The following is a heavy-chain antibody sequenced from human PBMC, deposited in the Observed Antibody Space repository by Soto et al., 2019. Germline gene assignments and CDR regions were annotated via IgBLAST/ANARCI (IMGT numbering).Heavy chain of an antibody. CDR1: GGSISSYY. V-gene: IGHV4-59*01. CDR2: IYYSGST. Sequence: QVQLQESGPGLVKPSETLSLTCTVSGGSISSYYWSWIRQPPGKGLEWSGYIYYSGSTNYNPSLKSRVTISVDTSKNQFSLKLSSVTAADTAVYYCARATISYRMGSFDPWGQGTLVTVSS. CDR3: ARATISYRMGSFDP. J-gene: IGHJ5*02. D-gene: IGHD3-16*02.